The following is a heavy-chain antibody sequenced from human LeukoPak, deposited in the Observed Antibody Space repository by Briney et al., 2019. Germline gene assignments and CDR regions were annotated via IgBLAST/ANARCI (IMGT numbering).Heavy chain of an antibody. CDR2: ISSSSSTI. CDR1: EFTFSSYS. J-gene: IGHJ4*02. D-gene: IGHD6-13*01. V-gene: IGHV3-48*01. Sequence: GGSLRLSCAASEFTFSSYSMNWVRQAPGKGLEWVSYISSSSSTIYYADSVEGRFTISRDNAKNSLYLQMNGLRAEDTAVYYCAIAAAGNPIDYWGQGTLVTVSS. CDR3: AIAAAGNPIDY.